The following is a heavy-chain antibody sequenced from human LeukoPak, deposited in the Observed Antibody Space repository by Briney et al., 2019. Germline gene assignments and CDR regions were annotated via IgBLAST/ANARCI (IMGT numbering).Heavy chain of an antibody. CDR1: GYTFTSYA. V-gene: IGHV7-4-1*02. CDR3: AMPTFRYCSGGSCYLNYYYMDV. CDR2: INTNTGNP. J-gene: IGHJ6*03. D-gene: IGHD2-15*01. Sequence: GASVKVSCKASGYTFTSYAMNWVRQAPGQGLEWMGWINTNTGNPTYAQGFTGRFVFSLDTSVSTAYLQISSLKAEDTAVYYCAMPTFRYCSGGSCYLNYYYMDVWGKGTTVTVSS.